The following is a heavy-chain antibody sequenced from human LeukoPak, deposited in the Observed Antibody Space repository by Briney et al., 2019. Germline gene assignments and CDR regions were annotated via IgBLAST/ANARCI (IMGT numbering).Heavy chain of an antibody. CDR2: INVEGTTT. CDR3: TRGGEEPFDY. CDR1: GFTFTRFW. Sequence: GGSLRLSCAGSGFTFTRFWMHWVRQAPGKGLVWVSRINVEGTTTTYADFVEGRFTISRDENTLYLQMNHLRVDDTAVYYCTRGGEEPFDYWGQGTLVTVSS. D-gene: IGHD3-10*01. V-gene: IGHV3-74*01. J-gene: IGHJ4*02.